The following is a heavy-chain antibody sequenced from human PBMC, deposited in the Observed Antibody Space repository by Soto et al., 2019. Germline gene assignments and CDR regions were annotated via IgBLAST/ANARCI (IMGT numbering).Heavy chain of an antibody. Sequence: GSLRLSCAASGFTFSSYAMKWVRQAPGKGLEWVSLIGESGTPTYYADYVKGRFTISRDNSGNTLFLKMYSLRAEDTAVYYCARYIPGVRYYGMDVWGQGTTVTVSS. CDR3: ARYIPGVRYYGMDV. CDR1: GFTFSSYA. CDR2: IGESGTPT. V-gene: IGHV3-23*01. J-gene: IGHJ6*02. D-gene: IGHD2-2*01.